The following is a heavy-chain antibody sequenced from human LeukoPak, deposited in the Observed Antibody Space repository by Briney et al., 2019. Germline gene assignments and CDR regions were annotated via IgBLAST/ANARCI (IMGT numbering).Heavy chain of an antibody. Sequence: PSETLSLTCAVYGGSFSGDYWSWIRQPPGKGLEWIGQINHSGSTNYNPSLKSRVTISLDTSKNQFSLKLRSVTAADTAVYYCASLVGAARWFDPWGQGTLVTVSS. D-gene: IGHD1-26*01. J-gene: IGHJ5*02. CDR2: INHSGST. CDR1: GGSFSGDY. CDR3: ASLVGAARWFDP. V-gene: IGHV4-34*01.